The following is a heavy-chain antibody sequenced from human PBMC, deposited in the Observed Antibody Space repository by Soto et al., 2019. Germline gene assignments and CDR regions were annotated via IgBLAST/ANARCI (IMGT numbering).Heavy chain of an antibody. Sequence: QVQLVQSGAEVKKPGASVKVSCKASGYTFTTYGISWVRQAPGQGLEWMGWINGYNGNTNYAQKLQGRVTMTTDTSTSTAYMELRRLRSGGTAVYYCARGPVAGPDFDYWGQGTLVTVSS. CDR1: GYTFTTYG. CDR3: ARGPVAGPDFDY. D-gene: IGHD6-19*01. J-gene: IGHJ4*02. V-gene: IGHV1-18*01. CDR2: INGYNGNT.